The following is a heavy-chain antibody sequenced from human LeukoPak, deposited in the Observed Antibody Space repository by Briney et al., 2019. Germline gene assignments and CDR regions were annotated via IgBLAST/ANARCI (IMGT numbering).Heavy chain of an antibody. D-gene: IGHD5-12*01. Sequence: PGGSLRLSCAASGFTFSSYSMNWVRQAPGKGLEWVSYISSSSSTIYYADSVKGRFTISRDNAKNSLYLQMNSLRAEDTAVYYCARGRTGYSGYDYYYFDYWGQGTLVTVSS. CDR2: ISSSSSTI. CDR1: GFTFSSYS. V-gene: IGHV3-48*01. J-gene: IGHJ4*02. CDR3: ARGRTGYSGYDYYYFDY.